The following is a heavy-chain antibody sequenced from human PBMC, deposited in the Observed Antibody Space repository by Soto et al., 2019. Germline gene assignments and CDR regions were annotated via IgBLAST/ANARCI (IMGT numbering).Heavy chain of an antibody. CDR2: ISSSSSYI. J-gene: IGHJ4*02. D-gene: IGHD5-18*01. CDR3: ARETGYSYGGFDH. V-gene: IGHV3-21*01. CDR1: GFTFSSYS. Sequence: EVQLVESGGGLVKPGGSLRLSCAASGFTFSSYSMNWVRQAPGKGLEWVSSISSSSSYIYYADSVKGRFTISSDNAKNSLYLQMNSLRAEDTAVYYCARETGYSYGGFDHWGQGTLVTASS.